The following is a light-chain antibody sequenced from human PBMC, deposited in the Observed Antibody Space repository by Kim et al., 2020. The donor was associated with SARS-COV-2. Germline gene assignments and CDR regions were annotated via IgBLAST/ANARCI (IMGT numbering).Light chain of an antibody. V-gene: IGKV3-20*01. Sequence: EIVMTQSPGTPSLSPGERATLSCRASQSVSTRYFAWYQQKPGQAPRLLIYATSSRATGIPDRFSGSGSGTDFTLTISRLEPEDFAVYYCQKYCWSPWTFGQGAKMEIK. CDR1: QSVSTRY. J-gene: IGKJ1*01. CDR2: ATS. CDR3: QKYCWSPWT.